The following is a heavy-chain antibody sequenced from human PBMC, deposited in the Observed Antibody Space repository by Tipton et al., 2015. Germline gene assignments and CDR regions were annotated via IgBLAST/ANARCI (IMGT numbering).Heavy chain of an antibody. J-gene: IGHJ3*02. CDR2: ISSTGNI. CDR1: GASLTGYY. CDR3: ARLDREDAFDI. V-gene: IGHV4-4*07. D-gene: IGHD3-16*02. Sequence: TLSLTCTVSGASLTGYYWSWIRQPAGKGLEWIGRISSTGNINHNPALKGRVSMSFDTSNNQFSLKLSSLTAADTAVYFCARLDREDAFDIWGQGKLVTVSS.